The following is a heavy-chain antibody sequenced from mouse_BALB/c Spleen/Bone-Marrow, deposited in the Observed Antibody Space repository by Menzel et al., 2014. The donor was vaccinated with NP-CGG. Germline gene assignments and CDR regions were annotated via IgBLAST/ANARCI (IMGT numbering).Heavy chain of an antibody. CDR2: ISSGSSTI. CDR3: TRGGNWDDFDY. V-gene: IGHV5-17*02. J-gene: IGHJ2*01. D-gene: IGHD4-1*01. Sequence: EVKLMESGGGLVQPGGSRKLPCAASGFTFSSFGTHWVRQTPEKGLEWVAYISSGSSTIYYADTVKGRFTISRDNPKNTLFLQVTSLRSEDTAMYYCTRGGNWDDFDYWGQGTTLTVSS. CDR1: GFTFSSFG.